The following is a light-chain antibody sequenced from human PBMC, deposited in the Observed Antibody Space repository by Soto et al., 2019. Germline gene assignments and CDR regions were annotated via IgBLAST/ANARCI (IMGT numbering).Light chain of an antibody. CDR1: QSVSSSF. CDR2: GAS. J-gene: IGKJ4*02. CDR3: QQYGSSPLT. V-gene: IGKV3-20*01. Sequence: EIVLTQSPATLSLSPGERATLSCRASQSVSSSFLAWYQQKPGEAPMLLIYGASSRATGIPDRFSGSGSGTDFTLTISSLEPEDVAVYYCQQYGSSPLTFGGGTKVEIK.